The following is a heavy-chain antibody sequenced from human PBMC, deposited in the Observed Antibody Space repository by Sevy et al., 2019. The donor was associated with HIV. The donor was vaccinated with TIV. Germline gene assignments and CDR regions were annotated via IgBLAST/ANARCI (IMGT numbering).Heavy chain of an antibody. J-gene: IGHJ3*02. V-gene: IGHV3-15*01. D-gene: IGHD5-12*01. CDR3: ITVAPFSGFDI. Sequence: GGSLRLSCAASGFTFSNAWMSWVRQAPGKGLEWVGRIKSKTDGGTTDYAAPVEGRFTISRDDSKNTLYLQMNSLKTAGTVVYYCITVAPFSGFDIWGQGTMVTVSS. CDR2: IKSKTDGGTT. CDR1: GFTFSNAW.